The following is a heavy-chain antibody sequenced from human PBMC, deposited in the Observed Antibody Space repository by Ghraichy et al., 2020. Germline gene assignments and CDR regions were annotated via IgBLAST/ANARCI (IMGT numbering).Heavy chain of an antibody. J-gene: IGHJ5*02. V-gene: IGHV4-59*01. CDR1: GGSISSYY. CDR2: IYYSGST. CDR3: ARGRRVSSHWFDP. Sequence: SETLSLTCTVSGGSISSYYWSWIRQPPGKGLEWIGYIYYSGSTNYNPSLKSRVTISVDTSKNQFSLKLSSVTAADTAVYYCARGRRVSSHWFDPWGQGTLVTVSS. D-gene: IGHD6-19*01.